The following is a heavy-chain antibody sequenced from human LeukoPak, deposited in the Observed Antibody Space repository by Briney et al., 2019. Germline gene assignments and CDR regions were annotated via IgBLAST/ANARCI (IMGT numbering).Heavy chain of an antibody. Sequence: SETLSLTCTVSGGSISGDYWSWIRQPPGKGLEWIGYVYYSGSANYNPSLKSRVTISVDTSKNQFSLKLSSVTAADTAVYYCARHEKLGQFDYWGQGTLVTVSS. CDR1: GGSISGDY. CDR2: VYYSGSA. D-gene: IGHD3-10*01. J-gene: IGHJ4*02. V-gene: IGHV4-59*08. CDR3: ARHEKLGQFDY.